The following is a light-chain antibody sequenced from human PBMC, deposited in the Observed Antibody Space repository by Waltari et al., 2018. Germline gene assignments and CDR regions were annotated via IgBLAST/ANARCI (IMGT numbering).Light chain of an antibody. Sequence: IVLTPSPGTLSLSPGERATLSCRASQGVGKYLAWYQQRPGQAPRLLLYHTSIRATGIPDRFSGSGYGADFSLTSSRLEPEDFAVYYCQKYDFLPATFGQGTTVEIK. CDR1: QGVGKY. CDR2: HTS. J-gene: IGKJ1*01. CDR3: QKYDFLPAT. V-gene: IGKV3-20*01.